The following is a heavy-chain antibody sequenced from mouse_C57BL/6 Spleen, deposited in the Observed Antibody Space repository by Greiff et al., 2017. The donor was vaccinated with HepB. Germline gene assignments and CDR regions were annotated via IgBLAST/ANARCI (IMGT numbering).Heavy chain of an antibody. D-gene: IGHD2-1*01. Sequence: QVQLKQSGAELARPGASVKLSCKASGYTFTSYGISWVKQRTGQGLEWIGEIYPRSGNTYYNERFKGKATLTADKSSSTAYMELRSLTSEDSAVYFCAREDLLLYAMDYWGQGTTVTVSS. CDR1: GYTFTSYG. CDR2: IYPRSGNT. J-gene: IGHJ4*01. CDR3: AREDLLLYAMDY. V-gene: IGHV1-81*01.